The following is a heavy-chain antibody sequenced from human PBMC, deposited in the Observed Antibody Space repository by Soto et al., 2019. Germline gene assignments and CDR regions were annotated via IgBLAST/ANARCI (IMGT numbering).Heavy chain of an antibody. CDR1: GFTFSNYD. Sequence: EVQLLESGGGLVQPGGSLRLSCAASGFTFSNYDMSWVRQAPGKGLEWVSTSSGGGGRIYDADSVKGRFTISRDNSKNTLYMQMNSLRAEDTAVYYCAKMPASLVCFDYCGQGTLVTVSS. CDR3: AKMPASLVCFDY. D-gene: IGHD2-2*01. V-gene: IGHV3-23*01. CDR2: SSGGGGRI. J-gene: IGHJ4*02.